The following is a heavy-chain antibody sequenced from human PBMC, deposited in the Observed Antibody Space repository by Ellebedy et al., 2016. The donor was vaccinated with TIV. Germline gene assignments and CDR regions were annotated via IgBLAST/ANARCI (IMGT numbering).Heavy chain of an antibody. CDR2: IYYSGST. D-gene: IGHD6-13*01. CDR1: GGSISSYY. V-gene: IGHV4-59*12. CDR3: AGGIAAAGTNWFDP. Sequence: MPSETLSLTCTVSGGSISSYYWSWIRQPPGKGLEWIGYIYYSGSTNYNPSLKSRVTISVDTSKNQFSLKLSSVTAADTAVYYCAGGIAAAGTNWFDPWGQGTLVTVSS. J-gene: IGHJ5*02.